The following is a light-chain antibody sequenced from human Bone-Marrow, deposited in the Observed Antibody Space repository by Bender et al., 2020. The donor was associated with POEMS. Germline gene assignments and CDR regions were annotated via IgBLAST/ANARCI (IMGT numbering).Light chain of an antibody. CDR1: SSDIGTYKY. J-gene: IGLJ1*01. CDR3: SSYTSSKTYV. Sequence: QSALTQPASVSGSPGQSITISCTGTSSDIGTYKYVSWFQQLPDKAPKVMIYDVTNRPSGVSNRFSGSKSGNTASLTISGLQAEDESDYYCSSYTSSKTYVFGTGTKVTVL. V-gene: IGLV2-14*03. CDR2: DVT.